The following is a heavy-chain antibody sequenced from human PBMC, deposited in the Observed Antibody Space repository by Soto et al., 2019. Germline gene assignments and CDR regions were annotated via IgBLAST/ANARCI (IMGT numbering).Heavy chain of an antibody. J-gene: IGHJ6*03. D-gene: IGHD6-19*01. CDR3: AKSLYSSGWDYYYYMDV. CDR2: ISGSGGST. V-gene: IGHV3-23*01. CDR1: GFTFSSYA. Sequence: EVQLLESGGGLVQPGGSLRLSCAASGFTFSSYAMSWVRQAPGKGLEWVSAISGSGGSTYYADSVKGRFTISRDNSKNTRYLQMNSLRAEDTAVYYCAKSLYSSGWDYYYYMDVWGKGTTVTVSS.